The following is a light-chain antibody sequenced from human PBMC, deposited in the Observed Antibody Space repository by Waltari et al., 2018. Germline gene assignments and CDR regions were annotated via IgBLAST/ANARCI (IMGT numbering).Light chain of an antibody. Sequence: QSALTQPPSASGSPGQSVTISCTGTRSDVGGYNYVSWYQQHPGKVPKVIIYEVTKRPSGFPDRFSGSKSGNTASLTVSGLQAEDEADYYCTSYAGSNNYVFGTGTKVTVL. CDR3: TSYAGSNNYV. CDR2: EVT. V-gene: IGLV2-8*01. CDR1: RSDVGGYNY. J-gene: IGLJ1*01.